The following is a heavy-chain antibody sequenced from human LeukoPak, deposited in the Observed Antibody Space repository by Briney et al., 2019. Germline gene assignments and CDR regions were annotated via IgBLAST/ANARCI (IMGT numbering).Heavy chain of an antibody. CDR1: GFTFSSYW. D-gene: IGHD3-10*01. J-gene: IGHJ4*02. V-gene: IGHV3-30*03. CDR2: TSSDLNVE. Sequence: GGSLRLSCAASGFTFSSYWMSWVRQAPGKGLEWVAVTSSDLNVELYADSVKGRFTISRDNSRSTLYLQMNSLRPEDTAIYYCAREGYYGSGSPPSLYFDYWGQGTLVTVSS. CDR3: AREGYYGSGSPPSLYFDY.